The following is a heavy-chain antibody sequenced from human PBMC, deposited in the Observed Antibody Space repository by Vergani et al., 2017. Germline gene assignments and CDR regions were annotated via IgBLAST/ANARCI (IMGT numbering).Heavy chain of an antibody. J-gene: IGHJ4*02. V-gene: IGHV1-69*11. CDR1: GASIDSFY. D-gene: IGHD2-15*01. CDR3: ARATCSGGSCYRGFEY. CDR2: IIPSLATT. Sequence: SGASIDSFYWSWIRQSPGKGLEWMGSIIPSLATTIYAQKFQGRVTITADESTSTAYMELSSLKSEDTAVFYCARATCSGGSCYRGFEYWGQGSLITVSS.